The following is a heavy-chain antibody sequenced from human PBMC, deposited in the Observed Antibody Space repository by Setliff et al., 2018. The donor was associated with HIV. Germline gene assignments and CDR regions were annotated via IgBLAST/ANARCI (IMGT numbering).Heavy chain of an antibody. CDR3: ARDVARFDYDTGGYYVSHFDY. Sequence: SETLSLTCTVSGGSISSGSHYWSWIRQPAGKGLEWIGRIYTSGSTNYNSSLKSRVTISVDTSKNQFSVRLTSVTAADTAVYFCARDVARFDYDTGGYYVSHFDYWGQGIQVTVSS. D-gene: IGHD3-22*01. V-gene: IGHV4-61*02. CDR2: IYTSGST. J-gene: IGHJ4*02. CDR1: GGSISSGSHY.